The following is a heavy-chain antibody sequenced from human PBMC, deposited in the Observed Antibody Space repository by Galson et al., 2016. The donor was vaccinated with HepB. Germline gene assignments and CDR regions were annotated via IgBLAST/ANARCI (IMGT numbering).Heavy chain of an antibody. CDR1: RFTFSTYT. Sequence: SLRLSCAASRFTFSTYTLNWVRQAPGKGLEWVSSIKNSNSDVYYEDSVKGRFTISRDNAENSLYLQMDSLRAEDTAVYYCARIIKTGTTSHFDYWGQGTLVTVSS. D-gene: IGHD1-7*01. V-gene: IGHV3-21*01. CDR2: IKNSNSDV. CDR3: ARIIKTGTTSHFDY. J-gene: IGHJ4*02.